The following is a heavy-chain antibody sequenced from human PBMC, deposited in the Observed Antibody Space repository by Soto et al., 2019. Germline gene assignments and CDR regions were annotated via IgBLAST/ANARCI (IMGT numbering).Heavy chain of an antibody. CDR2: IYYSGST. D-gene: IGHD1-26*01. CDR1: GGSISSYY. Sequence: SETLSLTCTVSGGSISSYYWSWIRQPPGKGLEWIGYIYYSGSTNYNPSLKSRVTISVDTSKNQFSLKLSSVTAADTAVYYCARGGWELPKFDYWGQGTLVNVSS. J-gene: IGHJ4*02. CDR3: ARGGWELPKFDY. V-gene: IGHV4-59*01.